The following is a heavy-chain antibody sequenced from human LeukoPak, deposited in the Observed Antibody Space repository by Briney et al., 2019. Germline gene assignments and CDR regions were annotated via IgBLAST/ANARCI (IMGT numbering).Heavy chain of an antibody. V-gene: IGHV5-51*01. CDR3: ARGGAAASFDY. CDR1: GYSFTNYW. J-gene: IGHJ4*02. CDR2: INPADSDT. Sequence: GESLKISCKGSGYSFTNYWIGWVRQMPGKGPEWMGIINPADSDTRYRPSFQGQVTISVDKSITTAYLQWSSLKASDGAMYYCARGGAAASFDYWGEGTLVSVSS. D-gene: IGHD6-25*01.